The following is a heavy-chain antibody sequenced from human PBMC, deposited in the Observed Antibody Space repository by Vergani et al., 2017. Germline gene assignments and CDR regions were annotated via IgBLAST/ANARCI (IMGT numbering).Heavy chain of an antibody. CDR2: IIPIFGTA. J-gene: IGHJ6*03. CDR1: GGTFSSYA. V-gene: IGHV1-69*13. CDR3: ARAXETTSKVPAAESALNYYYYYMDV. D-gene: IGHD2-2*01. Sequence: QVQLVQSGAEVKKPGSSVKVSCKASGGTFSSYAISWVRQAPGQGLEWMGRIIPIFGTANYAQKFKGRVTITADESTSTAYMELSSLRSEDTAVYYCARAXETTSKVPAAESALNYYYYYMDVWGKGTTVTVSS.